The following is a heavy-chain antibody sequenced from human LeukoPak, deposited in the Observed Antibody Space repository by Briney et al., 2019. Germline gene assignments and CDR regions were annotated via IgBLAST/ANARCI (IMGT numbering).Heavy chain of an antibody. J-gene: IGHJ4*02. CDR2: ISSSGGYR. CDR3: ARGKLLYFDFDY. CDR1: GFNFSDHY. Sequence: SGGSLRLSCAASGFNFSDHYINWVRQAPGKGLEWVSSISSSGGYRYYADSVKGRFTISRDNAKNSLYLQMNSLRAEDTAVYFCARGKLLYFDFDYWGQGTLVTVSS. D-gene: IGHD3-9*01. V-gene: IGHV3-21*01.